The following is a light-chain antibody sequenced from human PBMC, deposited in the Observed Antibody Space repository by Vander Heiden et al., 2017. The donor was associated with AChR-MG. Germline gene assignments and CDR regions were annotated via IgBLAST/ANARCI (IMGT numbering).Light chain of an antibody. J-gene: IGKJ4*01. Sequence: EIVMTQSPATLSVSPGERATLSCRASQSVSSNLAWYQQKPGQAPRLLIYRASTRATGIPARFSGSGSGTEFTLTISSLQSEDFAVYYCQQYNNWPPLTFAGGTKVEI. CDR3: QQYNNWPPLT. CDR2: RAS. CDR1: QSVSSN. V-gene: IGKV3-15*01.